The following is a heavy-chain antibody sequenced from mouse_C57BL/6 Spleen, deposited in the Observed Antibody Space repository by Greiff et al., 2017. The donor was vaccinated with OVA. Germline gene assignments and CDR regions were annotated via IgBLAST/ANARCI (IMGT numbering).Heavy chain of an antibody. CDR2: IRNKANNHAT. V-gene: IGHV6-6*01. D-gene: IGHD3-2*02. J-gene: IGHJ2*01. CDR1: GFTFSDAW. Sequence: EVQLVESGGGLVQPGGSMKLSCAASGFTFSDAWMDWVRQSPEKGLEWVAEIRNKANNHATYYAESVKGRFTISRDDSKSSVFLQMNSLRAEDTGIYYCTRGGSGYFDYWGQGTTLTVSS. CDR3: TRGGSGYFDY.